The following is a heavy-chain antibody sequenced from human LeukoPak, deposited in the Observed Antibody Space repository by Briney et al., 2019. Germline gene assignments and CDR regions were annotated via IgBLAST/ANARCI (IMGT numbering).Heavy chain of an antibody. V-gene: IGHV4-39*07. Sequence: PSETLSLTCTVSGGSISSSSYYGGWIRQPPGKGLEWIGSIYYSGSTYYNPSLKSRVTISVDTSKNQFSLKLSSVTAADTAVYYCARRYSYYAFDGMDVWGQGTTVTVSS. CDR2: IYYSGST. CDR3: ARRYSYYAFDGMDV. CDR1: GGSISSSSYY. J-gene: IGHJ6*02. D-gene: IGHD1-26*01.